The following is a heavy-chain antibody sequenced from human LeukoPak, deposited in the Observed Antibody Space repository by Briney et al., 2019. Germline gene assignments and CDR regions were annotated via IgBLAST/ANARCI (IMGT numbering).Heavy chain of an antibody. V-gene: IGHV6-1*01. J-gene: IGHJ3*02. D-gene: IGHD6-6*01. Sequence: SQTLSLTCAISGDSVSSNSAAGSWIRQSPSRCLEWLGRTYYGAKWYNDYAVYVKSRIIIKPATSKHQFSLQLKSVTPEATAVYYCARVSRIAARQNAFDIWGPGKMVTVSS. CDR2: TYYGAKWYN. CDR1: GDSVSSNSAA. CDR3: ARVSRIAARQNAFDI.